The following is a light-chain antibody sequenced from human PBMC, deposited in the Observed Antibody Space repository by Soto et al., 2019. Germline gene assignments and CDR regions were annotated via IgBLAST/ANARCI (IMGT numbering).Light chain of an antibody. CDR3: QQYNNWPVT. CDR1: QSVSSN. CDR2: GAS. J-gene: IGKJ4*01. Sequence: ELVMTQSPATLSVSPGERATLSCRASQSVSSNLAWYQQKPGQAPRLLIYGASTRAAGVPARFSGSGSGTEFTLTISSLRSEDSAVYYCQQYNNWPVTFGGGTKVDIK. V-gene: IGKV3-15*01.